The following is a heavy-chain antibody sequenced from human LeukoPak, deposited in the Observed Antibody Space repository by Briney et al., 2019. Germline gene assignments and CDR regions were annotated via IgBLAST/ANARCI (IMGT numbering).Heavy chain of an antibody. CDR1: GGSINNFY. Sequence: SETLSLICTVSGGSINNFYWSWVRQSAGKGLEWIGRISSSGNTNYNPSVKSRITMSVDMSKNQFSLKLSSVTAADTAVYYCVRVLEYSSSSGYYYMDVWGKGTTVTVSS. V-gene: IGHV4-4*07. D-gene: IGHD6-6*01. CDR3: VRVLEYSSSSGYYYMDV. CDR2: ISSSGNT. J-gene: IGHJ6*03.